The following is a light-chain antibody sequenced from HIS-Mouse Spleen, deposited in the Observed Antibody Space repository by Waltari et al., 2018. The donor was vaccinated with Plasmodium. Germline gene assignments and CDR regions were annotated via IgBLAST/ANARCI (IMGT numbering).Light chain of an antibody. CDR2: DAS. V-gene: IGKV1-13*02. J-gene: IGKJ2*01. Sequence: AIQLTQSPSSLSASVGDRVTITCRASQGISSALAWYQQKPGKAPKLLIYDASSLESGVPSRFSGSGSGTDFTLTISSLQPEDFATYYCQQFNSYPTFGQGTKREIK. CDR1: QGISSA. CDR3: QQFNSYPT.